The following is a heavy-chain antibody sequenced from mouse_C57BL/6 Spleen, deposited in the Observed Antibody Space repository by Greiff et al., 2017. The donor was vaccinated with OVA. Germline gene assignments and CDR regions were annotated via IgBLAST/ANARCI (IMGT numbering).Heavy chain of an antibody. Sequence: EVKLQQSGPELVKPGASVKISCKASGYTFTDYYMNWVKQSHGKSLEWIGDINPNNGGTSYNQKFKGKATLTVDKSSSTAYMELRSLTSEDSAVYYCARWDYLAYWGQGTLVTVSA. CDR1: GYTFTDYY. CDR2: INPNNGGT. CDR3: ARWDYLAY. V-gene: IGHV1-26*01. J-gene: IGHJ3*01. D-gene: IGHD4-1*01.